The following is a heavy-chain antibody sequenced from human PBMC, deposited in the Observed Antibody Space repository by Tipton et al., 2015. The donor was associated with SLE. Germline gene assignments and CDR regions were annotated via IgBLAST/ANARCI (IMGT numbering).Heavy chain of an antibody. CDR3: AKDLLGGSFDI. V-gene: IGHV3-9*01. CDR1: GFTFDDYA. J-gene: IGHJ3*02. D-gene: IGHD3-10*01. CDR2: ISWNSGSI. Sequence: SLRLSCAASGFTFDDYAVHWVRQAPGKGLEWVSGISWNSGSIGYADSVKGRFTISRDNAKNSLYLQMNSLRAEDTALYYCAKDLLGGSFDIWGQGTMVIVSS.